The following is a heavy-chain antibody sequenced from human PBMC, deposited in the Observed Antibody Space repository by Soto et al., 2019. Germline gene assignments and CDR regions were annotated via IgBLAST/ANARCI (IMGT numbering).Heavy chain of an antibody. CDR2: ISRVGDST. D-gene: IGHD3-10*01. Sequence: EVQLLESGGGLVQPGGSLRLSCAASEFTFGNYDMTWVRQAPGKGLEWVSSISRVGDSTYYADSVKGRFTISRDNSKNTLSLQMNSLRAEDTAIYYCVKSLSGHGPYWYFDLWGRGTLVTVSS. J-gene: IGHJ2*01. CDR3: VKSLSGHGPYWYFDL. V-gene: IGHV3-23*01. CDR1: EFTFGNYD.